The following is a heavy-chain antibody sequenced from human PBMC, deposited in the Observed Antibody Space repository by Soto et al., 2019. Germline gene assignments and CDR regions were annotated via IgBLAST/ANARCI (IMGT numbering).Heavy chain of an antibody. CDR1: GFTFTSSA. CDR2: LVVGSGNT. Sequence: ASVKVSCKASGFTFTSSAVQWVRQARGQRLEWIGWLVVGSGNTNYAQKFQERVTITRDMSTSTAYMEMSSLRSAETAVYYCAAVSYFGPLYKNPRGGGMDVWGQGTTVTVSS. V-gene: IGHV1-58*01. D-gene: IGHD3-10*01. CDR3: AAVSYFGPLYKNPRGGGMDV. J-gene: IGHJ6*02.